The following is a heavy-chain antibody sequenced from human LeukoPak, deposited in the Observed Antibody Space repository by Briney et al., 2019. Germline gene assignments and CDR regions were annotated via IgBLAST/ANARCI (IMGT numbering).Heavy chain of an antibody. CDR1: GYTFTSYA. J-gene: IGHJ4*02. Sequence: GASVKVSCKASGYTFTSYAMHWVRQAPGQRLEWMGWINAGNGNTKYSQKFQGRVTITRDTSASTAYMELSRLRSDDTAVYYCARDIAIEWELLRGFDYWGQGTLVTVSS. V-gene: IGHV1-3*01. CDR2: INAGNGNT. CDR3: ARDIAIEWELLRGFDY. D-gene: IGHD1-26*01.